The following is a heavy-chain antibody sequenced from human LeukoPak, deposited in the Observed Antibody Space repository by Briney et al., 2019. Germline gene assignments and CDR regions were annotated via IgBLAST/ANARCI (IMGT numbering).Heavy chain of an antibody. CDR1: VGSISSYY. V-gene: IGHV4-59*01. CDR3: ARETPELRWIDY. CDR2: IYYSGST. Sequence: SETLSLTCTVSVGSISSYYWSWIRQPPGKGLEWIGYIYYSGSTNYNPSLKSRVTISVDTSKNQFSLKLSSVAAADTAVYYCARETPELRWIDYWGQGTLVTVSS. J-gene: IGHJ4*02. D-gene: IGHD4-23*01.